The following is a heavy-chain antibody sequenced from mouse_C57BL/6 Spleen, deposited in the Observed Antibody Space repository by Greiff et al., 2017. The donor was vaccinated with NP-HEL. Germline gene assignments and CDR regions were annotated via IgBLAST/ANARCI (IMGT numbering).Heavy chain of an antibody. V-gene: IGHV3-6*01. J-gene: IGHJ4*01. CDR3: AIYYDYDGGYAMDY. CDR1: GYSITSGYY. Sequence: VQLKQSGPGLVKPSQSLSLTCSVTGYSITSGYYWNWIRQFPGNKLEWMGYISYDGSNNYNPSLENRISITRDTSKNQFFLKLNSVTTEDTATYYCAIYYDYDGGYAMDYWGQGTSVTVSS. CDR2: ISYDGSN. D-gene: IGHD2-4*01.